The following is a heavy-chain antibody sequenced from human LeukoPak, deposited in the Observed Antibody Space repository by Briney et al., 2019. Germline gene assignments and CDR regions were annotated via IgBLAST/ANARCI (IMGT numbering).Heavy chain of an antibody. V-gene: IGHV4-61*02. CDR2: IYASGST. Sequence: PSETLSLTCTVSGGSISSGSYYWSWIRQPAGKGLEWIGRIYASGSTNYNPSLKSRVTISVDTSKNQFSLKLSSVTAADTAVYYCARDLGLERFGAPSPGHYFDYWGQGTLVTVSS. CDR3: ARDLGLERFGAPSPGHYFDY. D-gene: IGHD3-10*01. CDR1: GGSISSGSYY. J-gene: IGHJ4*02.